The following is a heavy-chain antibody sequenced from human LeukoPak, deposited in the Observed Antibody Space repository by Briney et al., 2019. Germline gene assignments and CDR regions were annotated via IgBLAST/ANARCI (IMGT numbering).Heavy chain of an antibody. CDR2: MNPNSGNT. CDR1: GYTFTGYY. Sequence: ASVKVSCKASGYTFTGYYMHWVRQAPGQGLEWMGWMNPNSGNTGYAQKFQGRVTITRNTSISTAYMELSSLRSEDTAVYYCARARFWFDPWGQGTLVTVSS. J-gene: IGHJ5*02. V-gene: IGHV1-8*03. CDR3: ARARFWFDP.